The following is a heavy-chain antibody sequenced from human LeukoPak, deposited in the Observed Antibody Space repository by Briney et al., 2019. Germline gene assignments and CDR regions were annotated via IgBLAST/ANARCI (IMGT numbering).Heavy chain of an antibody. CDR3: AKHEGSYFDKSGYTFEY. Sequence: GSLRLSCAASGFTFSSYAMSWVRQPPGKGLEWIGSIHYSGNTYYNPSLKSRVTISVDTSRNQFSLKLSSVSAADRGIYYCAKHEGSYFDKSGYTFEYWGQGTLVTVSS. D-gene: IGHD3-22*01. CDR1: GFTFSSYA. CDR2: IHYSGNT. V-gene: IGHV4-39*01. J-gene: IGHJ4*02.